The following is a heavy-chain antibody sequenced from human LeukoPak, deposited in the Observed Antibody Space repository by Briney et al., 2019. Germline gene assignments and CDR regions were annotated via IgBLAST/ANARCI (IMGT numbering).Heavy chain of an antibody. V-gene: IGHV3-30-3*01. Sequence: PGGSLRLSCAASGFTFSSYAMHWVRQAPGKGLEWVAVISYDGSNKYYADSVKGRFTISRDNSKNTLYLQMNSLRAEDTAVYYCARGKANDYDYWGQGTLVTVSS. CDR3: ARGKANDYDY. D-gene: IGHD5-12*01. CDR1: GFTFSSYA. CDR2: ISYDGSNK. J-gene: IGHJ4*02.